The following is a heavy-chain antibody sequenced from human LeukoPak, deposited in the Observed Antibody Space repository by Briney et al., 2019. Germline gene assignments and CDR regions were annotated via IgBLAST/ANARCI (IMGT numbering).Heavy chain of an antibody. CDR2: IIPIFGTA. D-gene: IGHD6-6*01. Sequence: SVKVSCKASGGTFSSYAISWVRQAPGQGLEWMGGIIPIFGTANYAQKFQGRVTITADESTSTAYMELSSLRSEDTAVYYCARAEYSSSWSSSWDYYYGMDVWGQGTTVTVSS. CDR3: ARAEYSSSWSSSWDYYYGMDV. J-gene: IGHJ6*02. CDR1: GGTFSSYA. V-gene: IGHV1-69*13.